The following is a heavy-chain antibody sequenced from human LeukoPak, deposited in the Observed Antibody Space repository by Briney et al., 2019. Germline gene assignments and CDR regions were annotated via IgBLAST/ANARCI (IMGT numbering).Heavy chain of an antibody. Sequence: GGSLRLSCAASAFSLNAYNMNWVRQAPGKGLEWVAVISYDGSNKYYADSVKGRFTISRDNSKNTLYLQMNSLRAEDTAVYYCAKELIRGEEGGFDYWGQGTLVTVSS. V-gene: IGHV3-30*18. CDR3: AKELIRGEEGGFDY. CDR2: ISYDGSNK. J-gene: IGHJ4*02. CDR1: AFSLNAYN. D-gene: IGHD3-16*01.